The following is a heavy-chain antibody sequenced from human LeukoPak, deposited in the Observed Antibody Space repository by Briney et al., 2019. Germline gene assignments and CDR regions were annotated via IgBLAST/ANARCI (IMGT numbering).Heavy chain of an antibody. CDR2: INPNSGGT. CDR3: ARVEYGSGSQTFDY. V-gene: IGHV1-2*06. CDR1: GYTFTGYY. Sequence: ASVKVSCKASGYTFTGYYMHWVRRAPGQGLEWMGRINPNSGGTNYAQKFQGRVTMTRDTSISTAYMELSRLRSDDTAVNYCARVEYGSGSQTFDYWGQGTLVTVSS. J-gene: IGHJ4*02. D-gene: IGHD3-10*01.